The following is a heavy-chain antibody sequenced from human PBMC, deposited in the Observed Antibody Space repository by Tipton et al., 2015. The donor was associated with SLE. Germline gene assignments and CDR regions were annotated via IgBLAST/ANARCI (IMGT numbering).Heavy chain of an antibody. V-gene: IGHV3-23*03. CDR3: ASAYSSGWFHFDY. CDR2: IYSGGSR. J-gene: IGHJ4*02. Sequence: GSLRLSCAASRFTFSSYAMSWVRQAPGKGLEWVSLIYSGGSRYYADSVKGRFTISRDNSKNTLYLQMNSLRAEDTAVYYCASAYSSGWFHFDYCGQGTLVIVSS. CDR1: RFTFSSYA. D-gene: IGHD6-19*01.